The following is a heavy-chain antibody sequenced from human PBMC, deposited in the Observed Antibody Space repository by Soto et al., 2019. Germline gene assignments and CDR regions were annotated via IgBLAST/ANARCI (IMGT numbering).Heavy chain of an antibody. D-gene: IGHD2-2*01. J-gene: IGHJ4*02. Sequence: SETLSLTCAVYGGSFSGYYWSWIRQPPGKGLEWFGEINHSGSTNYNPSLKSRVTISVDTSKNQFSLKLSSVTAADTAVYYCARGTYCSSTSCYGAPDYWGQGTLVTVSS. CDR1: GGSFSGYY. CDR2: INHSGST. CDR3: ARGTYCSSTSCYGAPDY. V-gene: IGHV4-34*01.